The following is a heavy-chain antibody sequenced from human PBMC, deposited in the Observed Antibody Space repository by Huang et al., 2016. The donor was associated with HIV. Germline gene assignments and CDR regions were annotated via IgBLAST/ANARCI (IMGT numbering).Heavy chain of an antibody. CDR2: MTGDSDRV. J-gene: IGHJ4*02. CDR1: GFTFDDFS. V-gene: IGHV3-9*01. CDR3: AHLPEPSSPWTDY. Sequence: EVHLVESGGGLVQPGRSLRLSCGASGFTFDDFSMHWVRQRSGKGLEDGSGMTGDSDRVCYAASVKGRFTISRDNAKNSLYLQMNSLRVEDTALYYCAHLPEPSSPWTDYWGQGTLVTVSS. D-gene: IGHD1-1*01.